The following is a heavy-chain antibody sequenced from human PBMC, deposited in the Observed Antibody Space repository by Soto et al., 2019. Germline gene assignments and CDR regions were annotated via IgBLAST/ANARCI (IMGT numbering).Heavy chain of an antibody. CDR2: IYYSGST. V-gene: IGHV4-59*01. Sequence: SETLSLTCTVSGGSISSYYWSWIRQPPGNGLEWIGYIYYSGSTNYNPSLKSRVTISVDTSKNQFSLKLSSVTAADTAVYYCARAGKGVTTRAYYYYGMDVWGQGTTVTVSS. CDR3: ARAGKGVTTRAYYYYGMDV. D-gene: IGHD4-17*01. CDR1: GGSISSYY. J-gene: IGHJ6*02.